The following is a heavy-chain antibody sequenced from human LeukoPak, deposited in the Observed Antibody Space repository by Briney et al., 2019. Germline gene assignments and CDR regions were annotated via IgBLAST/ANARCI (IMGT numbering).Heavy chain of an antibody. D-gene: IGHD6-19*01. CDR2: INPSGGST. J-gene: IGHJ6*02. V-gene: IGHV1-46*01. Sequence: ASVKVSCKASGYTFTSYYMHWVRQAPGQGLEWMGIINPSGGSTSYAQKFQGRVTMTRDTSTSTAYMELRSLRSDDTAVYYCARELGSGSGMDVWGQGTTVTVSS. CDR3: ARELGSGSGMDV. CDR1: GYTFTSYY.